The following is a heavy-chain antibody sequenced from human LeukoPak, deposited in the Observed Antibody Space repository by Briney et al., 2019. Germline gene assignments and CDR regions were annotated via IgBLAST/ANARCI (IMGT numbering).Heavy chain of an antibody. D-gene: IGHD5-18*01. CDR2: IYYSGST. Sequence: SETLSLTCTVSGGSISSSSYYWGWIRQPPGKGLEWIGSIYYSGSTYYSPSLKSRVTISVDTSKNQFSLKLSSVTAADTAVYYCATLSLGLPNYFDYWGQGTLVTVSS. J-gene: IGHJ4*02. V-gene: IGHV4-39*01. CDR3: ATLSLGLPNYFDY. CDR1: GGSISSSSYY.